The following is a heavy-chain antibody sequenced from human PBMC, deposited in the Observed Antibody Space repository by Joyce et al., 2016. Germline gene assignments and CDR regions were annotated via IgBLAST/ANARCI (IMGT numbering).Heavy chain of an antibody. V-gene: IGHV3-48*01. J-gene: IGHJ6*03. Sequence: DVMLEESGGAWVQPGEPLRLFCKASGFTFSSHSMNWVRQAPGKEPEWLAHISLDSTSRSYADAVKGRFTISRDNARNLLHLQMNSLRAEDTAVYFCTRDAAHDTLASYMDVWGTGTTVTV. D-gene: IGHD1-1*01. CDR1: GFTFSSHS. CDR3: TRDAAHDTLASYMDV. CDR2: ISLDSTSR.